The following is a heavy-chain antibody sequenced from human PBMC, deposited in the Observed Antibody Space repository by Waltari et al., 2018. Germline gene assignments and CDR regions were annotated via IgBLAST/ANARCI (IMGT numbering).Heavy chain of an antibody. V-gene: IGHV4-39*07. Sequence: QLQLQESGPGLVKPSETLSLPCTVSGGSISSSSYYLGWIRQPPGKGLEWIGSIYYSGSTYYNPSLKSRVTISVDTSKNQFSLKLSSVTAADTAVYYCARDHATHFDIWGQGTMVTVSS. CDR2: IYYSGST. J-gene: IGHJ3*02. CDR1: GGSISSSSYY. CDR3: ARDHATHFDI.